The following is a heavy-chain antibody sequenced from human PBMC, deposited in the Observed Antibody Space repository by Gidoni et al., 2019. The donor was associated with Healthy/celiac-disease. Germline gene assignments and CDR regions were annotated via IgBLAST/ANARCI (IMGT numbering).Heavy chain of an antibody. CDR1: GFTFSSYA. Sequence: EVQLLESGGGLVQPGGSLRLSCAASGFTFSSYAMGWVRQAPGKGLEWVSAISGSGGSTYYADSVKGRFTISRDNSKNTLYLQMNSLRAEDTAVYYCAKDANSEKYSSSWSQFDYWGQGTLVTVSS. V-gene: IGHV3-23*01. J-gene: IGHJ4*02. CDR2: ISGSGGST. CDR3: AKDANSEKYSSSWSQFDY. D-gene: IGHD6-13*01.